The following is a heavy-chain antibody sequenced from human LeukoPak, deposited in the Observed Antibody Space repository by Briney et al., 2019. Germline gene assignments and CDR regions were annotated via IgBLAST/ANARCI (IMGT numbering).Heavy chain of an antibody. J-gene: IGHJ4*02. CDR2: INRSGST. D-gene: IGHD6-13*01. CDR1: GGSFSGYY. CDR3: ARLRYSSYTDY. V-gene: IGHV4-34*01. Sequence: SETLSLTCAVYGGSFSGYYWSWIRQPPGKGLEWIGEINRSGSTNYNPSLKSRVTISVDTSKNQFSLKLSSVTAADTAVYYCARLRYSSYTDYWGQGTLVTVSS.